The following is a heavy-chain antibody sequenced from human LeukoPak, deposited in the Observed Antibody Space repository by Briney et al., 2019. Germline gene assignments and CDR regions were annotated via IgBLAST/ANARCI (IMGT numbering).Heavy chain of an antibody. D-gene: IGHD4-17*01. V-gene: IGHV1-46*01. J-gene: IGHJ4*02. CDR2: INPSGGST. CDR1: GYTFTSYY. CDR3: ARPTYGDCFDY. Sequence: GASVKVSCKASGYTFTSYYMHWVRQAPGQGLEWMGIINPSGGSTSYAQKFQGRVTMTRDMSTSTVYMELSSLRSEDTAVYYCARPTYGDCFDYWGQGTLVTVSS.